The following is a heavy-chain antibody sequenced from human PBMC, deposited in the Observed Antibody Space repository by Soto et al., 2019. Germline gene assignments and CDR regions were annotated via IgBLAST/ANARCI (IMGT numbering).Heavy chain of an antibody. CDR3: ARMGYYHYYGMDV. Sequence: QVQLVQSGAEVKKPGSSVKVSCKASGGTFSSYTISWVRQAPGQGLEWMGRIIPILGIANYAQKFQGRVTITADKSTSTAYMELSSLRSEDTAVYYCARMGYYHYYGMDVWGQGTTVTVSS. V-gene: IGHV1-69*02. J-gene: IGHJ6*02. CDR2: IIPILGIA. CDR1: GGTFSSYT.